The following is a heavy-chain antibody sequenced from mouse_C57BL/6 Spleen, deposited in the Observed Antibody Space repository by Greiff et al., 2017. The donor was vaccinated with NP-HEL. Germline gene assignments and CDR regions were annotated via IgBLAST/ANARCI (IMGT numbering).Heavy chain of an antibody. Sequence: VQLQQSGPGLVKPSQSLSLTCSVTGYSITSGYYWNWIRQFPGNKLEWMGYISYDGSNNYNPSLKNRISITRDTSKNQFFLKLNSVTTEDTATYYCARGGYSNYLFAYWGQGTLVTVSA. CDR2: ISYDGSN. J-gene: IGHJ3*01. CDR1: GYSITSGYY. D-gene: IGHD2-5*01. V-gene: IGHV3-6*01. CDR3: ARGGYSNYLFAY.